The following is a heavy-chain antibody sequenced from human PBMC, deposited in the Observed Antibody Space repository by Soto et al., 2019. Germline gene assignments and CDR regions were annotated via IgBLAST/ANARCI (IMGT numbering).Heavy chain of an antibody. CDR2: IYYSGST. D-gene: IGHD2-21*02. CDR1: GGSISSYY. J-gene: IGHJ4*02. CDR3: AREGDHEGDNIEFDY. Sequence: ASETLSLTCTVSGGSISSYYWSWIRQPPGKGLEWIGYIYYSGSTNYNPSLKSRVTISVDTSKNEFSLKLSSVTAADTAVYYCAREGDHEGDNIEFDYWGQGTLVTVSS. V-gene: IGHV4-59*01.